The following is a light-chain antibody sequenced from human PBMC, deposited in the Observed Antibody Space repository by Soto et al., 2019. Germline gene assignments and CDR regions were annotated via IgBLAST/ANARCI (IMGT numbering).Light chain of an antibody. CDR3: QQLNNYPIP. Sequence: IQLTQSPSFLSASIGDRVTITCRTSQGISGYLAWYQQKPGKAPKLLIYTASTLQSGVPSRFSGSGSGKEFTLTISSLQPEDFATYYCQQLNNYPIPFGQGTRLEIK. J-gene: IGKJ5*01. CDR1: QGISGY. V-gene: IGKV1-9*01. CDR2: TAS.